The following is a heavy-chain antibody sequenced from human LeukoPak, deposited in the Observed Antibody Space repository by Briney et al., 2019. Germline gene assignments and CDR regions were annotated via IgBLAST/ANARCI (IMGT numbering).Heavy chain of an antibody. CDR2: INPSGGTT. Sequence: ASVTVSCKASGYTFTNYYLLRVRQAPGPGLAWMGIINPSGGTTRYVEKFQGRVTMTRDTSASTVYMELRSLRSEDTAVYYCARDLIKPMATSLVYWGQGTLVTVSS. V-gene: IGHV1-46*01. CDR3: ARDLIKPMATSLVY. CDR1: GYTFTNYY. D-gene: IGHD5-24*01. J-gene: IGHJ4*02.